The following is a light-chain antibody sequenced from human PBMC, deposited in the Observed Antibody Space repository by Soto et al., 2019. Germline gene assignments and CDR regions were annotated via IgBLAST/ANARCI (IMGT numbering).Light chain of an antibody. J-gene: IGLJ1*01. V-gene: IGLV2-11*01. CDR3: CSYAGSYTYV. CDR1: SSDVGGYNY. CDR2: DVS. Sequence: QSVLTQPRSVSGSPGQSVTISCTETSSDVGGYNYVSWYQQHPGKAPKLMIYDVSKRPSGVPDRLSGSKSGNTASLTISGLQAEDEADYYCCSYAGSYTYVFGTGTKVTVL.